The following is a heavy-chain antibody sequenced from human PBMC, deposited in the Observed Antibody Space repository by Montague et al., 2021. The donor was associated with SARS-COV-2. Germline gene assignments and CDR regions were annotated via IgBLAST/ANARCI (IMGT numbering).Heavy chain of an antibody. CDR2: FYYSAST. V-gene: IGHV4-31*03. CDR3: ASTYGGNLGYYYYYMDV. J-gene: IGHJ6*03. CDR1: GVSISSDDYY. D-gene: IGHD4-23*01. Sequence: TLSLTCTVSGVSISSDDYYWIWIPQHPGLGLMWIVYFYYSASTYYNPSLKSRVTISVDTSKNQFSLRLSSVTAAATSVYYYASTYGGNLGYYYYYMDVWGKGTTVTVSS.